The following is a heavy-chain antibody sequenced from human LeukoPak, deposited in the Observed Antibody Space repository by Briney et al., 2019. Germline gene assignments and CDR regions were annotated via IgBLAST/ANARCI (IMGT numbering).Heavy chain of an antibody. J-gene: IGHJ4*02. D-gene: IGHD1-26*01. CDR1: GYTFTSYG. Sequence: ASVKVSCKASGYTFTSYGITWVRQAPGQGLEWMGWISAYNGNTNYARELQGRVTMTTDTSTSTAYMELRSLRSDDTAVYYCAREGIYSGSPMADYWGQGTLVTVSS. CDR2: ISAYNGNT. CDR3: AREGIYSGSPMADY. V-gene: IGHV1-18*01.